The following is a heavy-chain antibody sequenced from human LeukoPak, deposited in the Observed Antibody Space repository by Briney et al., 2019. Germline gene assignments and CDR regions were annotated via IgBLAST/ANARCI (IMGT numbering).Heavy chain of an antibody. CDR1: GFTFSTYW. Sequence: GGTLRLSCAASGFTFSTYWMHWVRHAPGKGLVWVSRIRPEGTTTAYADSVKGRFTISRDNAKDTLFLQMNSLSAEDTAVYYCARDLDWILFDYWGQGTVVTVSS. V-gene: IGHV3-74*03. J-gene: IGHJ4*02. D-gene: IGHD3-9*01. CDR3: ARDLDWILFDY. CDR2: IRPEGTTT.